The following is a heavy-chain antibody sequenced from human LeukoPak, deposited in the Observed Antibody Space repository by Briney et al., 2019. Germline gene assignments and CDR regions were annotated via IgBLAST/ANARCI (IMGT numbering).Heavy chain of an antibody. D-gene: IGHD4-17*01. Sequence: GESLKISCKGSGYSFTTFWISWVRQMPGKGLEWMGMIDPANSQTNYSPSFQGRVTISTDKSINTAYLQWTSLEASDSAIYFCARPDYYGDPDYWGQGTLVTVSS. J-gene: IGHJ4*02. CDR1: GYSFTTFW. CDR2: IDPANSQT. V-gene: IGHV5-10-1*01. CDR3: ARPDYYGDPDY.